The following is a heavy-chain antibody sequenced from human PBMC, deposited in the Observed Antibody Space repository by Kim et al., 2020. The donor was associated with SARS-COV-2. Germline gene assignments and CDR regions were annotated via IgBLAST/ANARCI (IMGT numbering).Heavy chain of an antibody. CDR3: TTGVTMVRGVIILFDY. Sequence: VKGRFTISRDDSKNTLYLQMNSLKTEDTAVYYCTTGVTMVRGVIILFDYWGQGTLVTVSS. J-gene: IGHJ4*02. D-gene: IGHD3-10*01. V-gene: IGHV3-15*01.